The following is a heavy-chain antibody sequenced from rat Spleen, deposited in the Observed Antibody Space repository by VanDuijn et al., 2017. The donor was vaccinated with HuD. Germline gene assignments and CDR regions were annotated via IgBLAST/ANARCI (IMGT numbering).Heavy chain of an antibody. V-gene: IGHV5-29*01. D-gene: IGHD3-1*01. CDR2: ISYGDSSGHSAT. CDR3: ARQRGPSWFAY. CDR1: GFTFSNYY. Sequence: EVQLVESDGGLVQPGRSLKLSCVASGFTFSNYYMAWVRQAPTKGLEWVATISYGDSSGHSATYYRDSVRGRFTISRDNAKSTLYLQINSLRSEDSATEYCARQRGPSWFAYWGQGSLVTVSS. J-gene: IGHJ3*01.